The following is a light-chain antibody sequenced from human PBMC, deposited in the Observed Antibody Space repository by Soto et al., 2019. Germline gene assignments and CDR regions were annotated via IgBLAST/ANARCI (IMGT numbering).Light chain of an antibody. CDR2: EVS. J-gene: IGLJ2*01. CDR3: SSYTNSSTLVG. CDR1: SSDVGGYNF. V-gene: IGLV2-14*01. Sequence: QSALTQPASVSGSPGQSITISCTGTSSDVGGYNFVSWYQHHPGKAPKLITYEVSNRPSGVSNRFSASKSGNTASLTISGLQAEDEADYYCSSYTNSSTLVGFGGGTQLTVL.